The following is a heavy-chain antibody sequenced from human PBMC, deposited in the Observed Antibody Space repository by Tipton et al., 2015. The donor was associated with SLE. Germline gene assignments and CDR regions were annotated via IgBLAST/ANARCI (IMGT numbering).Heavy chain of an antibody. D-gene: IGHD2-15*01. J-gene: IGHJ3*02. CDR2: IYPGDSDT. CDR1: GYSFTRYW. Sequence: QLVQSGAEVKKPGESLKISCKGSGYSFTRYWIAWVRQMSGKGLEWMGIIYPGDSDTRYSPSFQGQVTISADKSISTAYLQWSSLKASDTAMHYCARPSDSSYCSGGSCYWDGFDIWGQGTMVTVSS. V-gene: IGHV5-51*03. CDR3: ARPSDSSYCSGGSCYWDGFDI.